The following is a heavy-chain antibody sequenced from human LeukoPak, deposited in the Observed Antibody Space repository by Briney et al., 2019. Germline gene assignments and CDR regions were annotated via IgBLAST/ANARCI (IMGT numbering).Heavy chain of an antibody. J-gene: IGHJ4*02. Sequence: ASVKVPCKASGYTFTGYYMHWVRQAPGQGLEWMGWINPNSGGTNYAQKFQGRVTMTRDTSISTAYMELSSLRSEDTAVYYCARGYYDSSGYPIDYWGQGTLVTVSS. CDR2: INPNSGGT. D-gene: IGHD3-22*01. CDR3: ARGYYDSSGYPIDY. V-gene: IGHV1-2*02. CDR1: GYTFTGYY.